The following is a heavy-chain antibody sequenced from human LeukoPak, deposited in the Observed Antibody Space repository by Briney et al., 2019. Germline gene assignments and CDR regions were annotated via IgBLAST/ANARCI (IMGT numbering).Heavy chain of an antibody. J-gene: IGHJ3*02. Sequence: SVKVSCKASGGTFSSYAISLVRQAPGQGLEWMGRIIPIFGTANYAQKFQGRVTITTDESTSTAYMELSSLRSEDTAVYYCATDIWNDAFDAFDIWGQGTMVTVSS. D-gene: IGHD1-1*01. CDR3: ATDIWNDAFDAFDI. CDR1: GGTFSSYA. CDR2: IIPIFGTA. V-gene: IGHV1-69*05.